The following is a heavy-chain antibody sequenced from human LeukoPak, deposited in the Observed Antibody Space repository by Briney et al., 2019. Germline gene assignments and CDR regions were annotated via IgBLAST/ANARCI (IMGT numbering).Heavy chain of an antibody. CDR3: ARSNPKQVAQLIDP. CDR1: GFTFSSYS. D-gene: IGHD2-15*01. Sequence: SGGSLRLSRAASGFTFSSYSMNWVRQAPGKGLEWVSSISSSSSYIYYADSVKGRFTISRDNAKNSLYLQMNSLRAEDTAVYYCARSNPKQVAQLIDPWGQGTLVTVSS. V-gene: IGHV3-21*01. J-gene: IGHJ5*02. CDR2: ISSSSSYI.